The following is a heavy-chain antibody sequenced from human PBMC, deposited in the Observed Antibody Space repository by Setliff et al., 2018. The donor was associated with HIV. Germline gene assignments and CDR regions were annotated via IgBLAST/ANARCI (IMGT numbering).Heavy chain of an antibody. CDR1: GFTVSGYY. CDR2: IYSDGNT. CDR3: ARPRLYGTALDL. V-gene: IGHV3-66*02. D-gene: IGHD3-10*01. Sequence: PGGSLRLSCAASGFTVSGYYMAWVRQAPGKGLEWVSTIYSDGNTYHADSVKGRFTLSRDNTKNTLYLQMDSLRPEDTAVYYCARPRLYGTALDLWGQGTLVTVSS. J-gene: IGHJ5*02.